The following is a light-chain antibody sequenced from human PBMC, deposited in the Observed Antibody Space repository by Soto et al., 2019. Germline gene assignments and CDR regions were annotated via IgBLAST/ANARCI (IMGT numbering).Light chain of an antibody. CDR1: SSDVVGYNY. J-gene: IGLJ1*01. CDR2: EVS. V-gene: IGLV2-14*01. CDR3: SSYTSSSTYV. Sequence: QSALTQPASVSGSPGQSITISCTGTSSDVVGYNYVSWYQQHPGKAPKLMIYEVSNRPAGVSNRFSGSKSGNTASLTISGLQAEDEADYYCSSYTSSSTYVVGTGTKLTVL.